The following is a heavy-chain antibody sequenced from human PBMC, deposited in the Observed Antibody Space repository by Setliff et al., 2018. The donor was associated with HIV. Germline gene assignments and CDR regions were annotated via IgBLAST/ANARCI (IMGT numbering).Heavy chain of an antibody. V-gene: IGHV3-30*03. J-gene: IGHJ4*02. CDR2: ISYDGINK. Sequence: QAGGSLRLSCAASGFTFSNAWMSWVRQAPGKGLEWVAVISYDGINKYYADSVKGRFTISRDNAKNTLYLQMNSLRAEDTAVYYCARDLSYDYDRSSDTFDYWGQGTLVTVSS. D-gene: IGHD3-22*01. CDR1: GFTFSNAW. CDR3: ARDLSYDYDRSSDTFDY.